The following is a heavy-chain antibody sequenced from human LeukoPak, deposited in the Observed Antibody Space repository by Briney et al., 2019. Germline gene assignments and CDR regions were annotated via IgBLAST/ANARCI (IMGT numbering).Heavy chain of an antibody. J-gene: IGHJ3*01. CDR2: IKTDGSLI. D-gene: IGHD3-22*01. CDR3: AKQTYHDTSGFL. CDR1: GFTFSSYW. Sequence: GGSLRLSCVASGFTFSSYWMTWVRQAPGKGLEWVANIKTDGSLIYYVDSVKGRFTISRDNAKNSLYLQMSSLRADDTAVYYCAKQTYHDTSGFLWGQGTMVTVFS. V-gene: IGHV3-7*01.